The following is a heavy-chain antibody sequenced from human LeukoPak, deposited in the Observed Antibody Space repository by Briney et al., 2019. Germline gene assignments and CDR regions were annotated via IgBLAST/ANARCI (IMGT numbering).Heavy chain of an antibody. Sequence: SQTLSLTCTVSGGSISSGDYYWSWIRQPPGKGLEWIGYIYYSGSTYYNPSLKSRVTISVDTSKNQFSLKLSSVTAADTAVYYCARAPPMTTVTPYYWGQGTLVTVSS. CDR3: ARAPPMTTVTPYY. J-gene: IGHJ4*02. CDR1: GGSISSGDYY. V-gene: IGHV4-30-4*08. D-gene: IGHD4-17*01. CDR2: IYYSGST.